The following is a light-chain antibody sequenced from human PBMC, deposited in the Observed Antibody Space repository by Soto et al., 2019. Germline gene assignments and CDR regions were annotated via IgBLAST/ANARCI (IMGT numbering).Light chain of an antibody. Sequence: QSALTQPASVSGSPGQSITISCTGTSSDVGGYNYVSWYQQYPGKAPKLMIYDNNKRPSGIPDRFSGSKSGTSGTLDITGLQTGDEADYYCATWDGSLPGEVFGGGTKVTVL. J-gene: IGLJ2*01. CDR2: DNN. V-gene: IGLV2-14*01. CDR1: SSDVGGYNY. CDR3: ATWDGSLPGEV.